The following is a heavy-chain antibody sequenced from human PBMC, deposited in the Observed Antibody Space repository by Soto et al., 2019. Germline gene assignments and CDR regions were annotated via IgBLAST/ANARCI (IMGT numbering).Heavy chain of an antibody. Sequence: SVKVSCKASGGTFSSYTITWVRQAPGQGPEWMGGIIPIFGTATYAQRFQGRITITADESTSTVYMELRSLTSEDTAVYYCAREGAGMAATFAPWGQGTLVTVSS. CDR1: GGTFSSYT. CDR3: AREGAGMAATFAP. V-gene: IGHV1-69*13. J-gene: IGHJ5*02. D-gene: IGHD3-16*01. CDR2: IIPIFGTA.